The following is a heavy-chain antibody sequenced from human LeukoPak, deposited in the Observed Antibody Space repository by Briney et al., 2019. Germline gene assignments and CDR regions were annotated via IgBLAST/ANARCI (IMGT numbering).Heavy chain of an antibody. CDR3: ARDIPMIVVVRNAFDI. CDR2: ISAYNGNT. D-gene: IGHD3-22*01. V-gene: IGHV1-18*01. Sequence: ASVKVSCKASGYTFTSYGISWVRQAPGQGLEWMGSISAYNGNTNYAQKLQGRVTMTTDTSTSTAYMELRSLRSDDTAVYYCARDIPMIVVVRNAFDIWGQGTMVTVSS. CDR1: GYTFTSYG. J-gene: IGHJ3*02.